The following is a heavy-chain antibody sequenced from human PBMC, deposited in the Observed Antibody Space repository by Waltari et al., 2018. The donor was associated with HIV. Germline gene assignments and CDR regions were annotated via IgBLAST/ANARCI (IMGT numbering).Heavy chain of an antibody. CDR3: ARPGLAYCGGDCYYHF. CDR2: VYPGDSET. D-gene: IGHD2-21*02. CDR1: GYRVTTYW. V-gene: IGHV5-51*01. J-gene: IGHJ4*02. Sequence: VQLVQSGTEVKKPGESLTISCKASGYRVTTYWLAWVRQRPGKGLEWMGIVYPGDSETRYSPSFEAQVTISVDKSIATAYLQWSSLKASDSAVYYCARPGLAYCGGDCYYHFWGQGTLVSVSS.